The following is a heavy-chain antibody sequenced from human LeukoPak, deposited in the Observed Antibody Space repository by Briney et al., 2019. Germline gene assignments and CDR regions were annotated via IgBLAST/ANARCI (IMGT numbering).Heavy chain of an antibody. J-gene: IGHJ4*02. Sequence: GGSLRLSCAASGFTVGNNYMNWVRQAPGKGLEWVSLIFSHGETSYADSVKGRFTISRDNSKNTLYLQMNGLRVEDTTVYYCARDPPAVSINTYAWGQGTLVTVSS. V-gene: IGHV3-66*01. D-gene: IGHD2-8*01. CDR3: ARDPPAVSINTYA. CDR2: IFSHGET. CDR1: GFTVGNNY.